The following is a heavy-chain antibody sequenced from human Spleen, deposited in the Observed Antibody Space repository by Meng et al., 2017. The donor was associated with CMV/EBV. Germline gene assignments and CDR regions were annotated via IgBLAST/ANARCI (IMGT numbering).Heavy chain of an antibody. CDR3: VTASWELFTGEPYVPFDH. CDR1: SNAW. J-gene: IGHJ4*02. Sequence: SNAWMGWVRQAPGKGLEWVGRIKRKIEGVTTDYAALVKGRFTISRDDSKNMLFLQMNYLKTEDTGVYYCVTASWELFTGEPYVPFDHWGQGTVVTSPQ. CDR2: IKRKIEGVTT. D-gene: IGHD7-27*01. V-gene: IGHV3-15*01.